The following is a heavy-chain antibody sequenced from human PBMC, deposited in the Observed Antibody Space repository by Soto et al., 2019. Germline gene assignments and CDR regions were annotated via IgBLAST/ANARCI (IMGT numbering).Heavy chain of an antibody. J-gene: IGHJ4*02. V-gene: IGHV3-64D*08. D-gene: IGHD6-19*01. Sequence: GGSLRLSCSDSGFTFSSYAMHWVRQAPGKGLEYVSAISSNGGSTYYADSVKGRFTISRDNSKNTLYLQMSSLRAEDTAVYYCVKDLAVAGTEDHPAGYWGQGTLVTVSS. CDR2: ISSNGGST. CDR1: GFTFSSYA. CDR3: VKDLAVAGTEDHPAGY.